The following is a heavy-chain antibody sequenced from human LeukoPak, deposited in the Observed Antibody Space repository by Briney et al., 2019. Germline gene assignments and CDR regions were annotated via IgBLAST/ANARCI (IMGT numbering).Heavy chain of an antibody. CDR3: ARGAGDGWYYFDY. V-gene: IGHV1-69*06. Sequence: ASVKVSCKASGGTFSSYAICWVRQAPGQGLEWMGGIIPIFGTANYAQKFQGRVTITADKSTSTAYMELSSLRSEDTAVYYCARGAGDGWYYFDYWGQGTLVTVSS. CDR2: IIPIFGTA. CDR1: GGTFSSYA. J-gene: IGHJ4*02. D-gene: IGHD5-24*01.